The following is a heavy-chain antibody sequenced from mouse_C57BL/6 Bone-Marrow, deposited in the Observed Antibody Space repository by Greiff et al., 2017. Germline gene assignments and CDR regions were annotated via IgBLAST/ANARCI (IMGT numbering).Heavy chain of an antibody. CDR1: GFTFSSYA. J-gene: IGHJ2*01. CDR2: ISDGGSYT. Sequence: EVQVVESGGGLLKPGGSLKLSCAASGFTFSSYAMSWVRQTPEKRLEWVATISDGGSYTYYPDNVKGRFTISRDNAKNNLYLQMSHLKSEDTAMYYCARAIYYSFDYWGQGTTLTVSS. D-gene: IGHD1-1*01. V-gene: IGHV5-4*01. CDR3: ARAIYYSFDY.